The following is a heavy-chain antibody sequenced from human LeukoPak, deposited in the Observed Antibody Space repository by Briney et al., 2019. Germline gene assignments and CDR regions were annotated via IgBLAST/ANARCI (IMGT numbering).Heavy chain of an antibody. CDR1: GFTFSSYV. D-gene: IGHD3-9*01. J-gene: IGHJ4*01. CDR3: AKSSDLLTGYYSYFEY. CDR2: ISYDGSNE. Sequence: QTGGSLRLSCAASGFTFSSYVMHWVRQAPGKGLEWVAIISYDGSNEYYADSVKGRFTISRDNSKNTLYLQMNSLRAADTAVYYCAKSSDLLTGYYSYFEYWGHGTLVTVAS. V-gene: IGHV3-30*04.